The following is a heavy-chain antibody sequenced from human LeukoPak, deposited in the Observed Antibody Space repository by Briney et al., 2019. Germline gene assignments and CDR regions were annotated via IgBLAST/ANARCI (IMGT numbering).Heavy chain of an antibody. D-gene: IGHD2-15*01. CDR2: ISDSGGST. V-gene: IGHV3-64D*09. CDR1: GFPFSSYV. J-gene: IGHJ6*02. Sequence: GGSLRLSCSASGFPFSSYVMHWVRQAPGNGLEYVSAISDSGGSTYYADSVKRRFAISRDNSKNTLYLQMSSLRAEDTAVYFCARGYSFGPYGMDVWGQGTTVTVSS. CDR3: ARGYSFGPYGMDV.